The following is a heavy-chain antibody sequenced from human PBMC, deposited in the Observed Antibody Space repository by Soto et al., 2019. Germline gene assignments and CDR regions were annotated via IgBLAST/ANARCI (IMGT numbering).Heavy chain of an antibody. CDR2: IYYSGGT. CDR1: GDSIYSGPHY. Sequence: SETLSLTCTVSGDSIYSGPHYWSWVRQHPGKGLEWIGYIYYSGGTDYNPSLESRATISVDTSNNHYFLKLESVTAADTAVYYCARDTGNPLRGDYWGQGTLVTVSS. V-gene: IGHV4-31*03. J-gene: IGHJ4*02. CDR3: ARDTGNPLRGDY.